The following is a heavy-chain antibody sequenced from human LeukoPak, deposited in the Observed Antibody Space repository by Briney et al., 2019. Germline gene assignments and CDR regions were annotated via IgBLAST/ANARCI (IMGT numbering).Heavy chain of an antibody. CDR3: AREVAAAGTGHFDY. D-gene: IGHD6-13*01. V-gene: IGHV3-66*01. CDR1: GFTVSSNY. Sequence: GGSLRLSCAASGFTVSSNYMSWVRQAPGKGLEWVSVIYSGGSTYYADSVKGRFTISGDNSKNTLYLQMNSLRAEDTAVYYCAREVAAAGTGHFDYWGQGTLVTVSS. J-gene: IGHJ4*02. CDR2: IYSGGST.